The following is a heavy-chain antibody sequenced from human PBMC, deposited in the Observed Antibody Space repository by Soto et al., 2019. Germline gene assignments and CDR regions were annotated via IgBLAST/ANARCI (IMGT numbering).Heavy chain of an antibody. J-gene: IGHJ4*02. CDR3: ARSASYYDSSGPGRNY. D-gene: IGHD3-22*01. Sequence: EVQLLESGGGLVQPGGSPRLSCAASGFTFSSYAMSWVRQAPGKGLEWVSAISGSGGSTYYADSVKGRFTISRDNSKNTLYLQMNSLRAEDTAVYYCARSASYYDSSGPGRNYWGQGTLVTVSS. CDR1: GFTFSSYA. V-gene: IGHV3-23*01. CDR2: ISGSGGST.